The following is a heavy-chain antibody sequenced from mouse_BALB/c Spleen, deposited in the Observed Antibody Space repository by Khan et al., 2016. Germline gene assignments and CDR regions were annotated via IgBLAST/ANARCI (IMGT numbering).Heavy chain of an antibody. CDR2: ISYSGST. Sequence: EVQLQESGPGLVKPSQSLSLTCTVTGYSITSDYAWNWIRQFPGNKLEWMGYISYSGSTSYNPSLKSRISITRDTSKNQFFLQLNSVTTEDTATYYYARGGWLPIDYWGQGTTITVSS. CDR1: GYSITSDYA. CDR3: ARGGWLPIDY. D-gene: IGHD2-3*01. J-gene: IGHJ2*01. V-gene: IGHV3-2*02.